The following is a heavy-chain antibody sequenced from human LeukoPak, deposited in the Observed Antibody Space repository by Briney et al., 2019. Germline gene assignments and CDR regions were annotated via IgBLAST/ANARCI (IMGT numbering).Heavy chain of an antibody. CDR1: GFTFSDYS. J-gene: IGHJ5*02. CDR2: IGGRGDGI. Sequence: PGGSLRLSCAASGFTFSDYSMNWVRQAPGKGLEWISYIGGRGDGISYADSVKGRFTVSRDNAKNSLYLQMNSLRAEDTAVYYCARMTRSYYDFWSGYFWFDPWGQGTLVTVSS. CDR3: ARMTRSYYDFWSGYFWFDP. V-gene: IGHV3-48*04. D-gene: IGHD3-3*01.